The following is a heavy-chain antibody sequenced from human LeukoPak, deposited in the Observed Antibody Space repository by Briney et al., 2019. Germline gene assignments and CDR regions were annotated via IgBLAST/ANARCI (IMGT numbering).Heavy chain of an antibody. CDR2: ISSSGSTI. D-gene: IGHD3-10*02. V-gene: IGHV3-48*04. CDR1: EFRFSFNW. J-gene: IGHJ6*04. CDR3: AELGITMIGGV. Sequence: GGSLRLSCEDSEFRFSFNWMTWVRQAPGKGLEWVSYISSSGSTIYYADSVKGRFTISRDNAKNSLYLQMNSLRAEDTAVYYCAELGITMIGGVWGKGTTVTISS.